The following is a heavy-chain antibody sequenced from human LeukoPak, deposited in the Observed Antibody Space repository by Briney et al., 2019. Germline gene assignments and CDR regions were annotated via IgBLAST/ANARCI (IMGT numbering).Heavy chain of an antibody. CDR1: GGTFSSYA. J-gene: IGHJ6*03. Sequence: ASVKVSCKASGGTFSSYAISWVRQAPGQGLEWMGGIIPIFGTANYAQKFQGRVTITADKSTSTAYMELSSLRSEDTAVYYCARGAYYYDSSGTRRIGYDYYYYYMDVWGKGTTVTISS. V-gene: IGHV1-69*06. D-gene: IGHD3-22*01. CDR3: ARGAYYYDSSGTRRIGYDYYYYYMDV. CDR2: IIPIFGTA.